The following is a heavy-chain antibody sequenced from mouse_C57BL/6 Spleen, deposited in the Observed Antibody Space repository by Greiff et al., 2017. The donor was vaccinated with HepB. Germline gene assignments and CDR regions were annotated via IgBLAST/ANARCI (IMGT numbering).Heavy chain of an antibody. CDR1: GYTFTSYW. CDR3: ARSGDYYGSRDWYFDV. Sequence: VQLQESGAELVKPGASVKLSCKASGYTFTSYWMHWVKQRPGQGLEWIGMIHPNSGSTNYNEKFKSKATLTVDKSSSTAYMQLSSLTSEDSAVYYCARSGDYYGSRDWYFDVWGTGTTVTVSS. CDR2: IHPNSGST. V-gene: IGHV1-64*01. J-gene: IGHJ1*03. D-gene: IGHD1-1*01.